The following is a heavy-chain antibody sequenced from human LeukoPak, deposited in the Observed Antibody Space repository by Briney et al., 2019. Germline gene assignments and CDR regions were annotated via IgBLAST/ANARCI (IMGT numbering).Heavy chain of an antibody. CDR2: ISGSGSTS. V-gene: IGHV3-23*01. CDR3: ATRGYITLVRRFDP. J-gene: IGHJ5*02. D-gene: IGHD3-10*01. CDR1: GFTFSNYA. Sequence: GGSLRLSCAASGFTFSNYAMSWVRQAPGKGLEWVSAISGSGSTSYYADSVKGRFTISRDNSKNTLYLQMNSLRAEDTAVYYCATRGYITLVRRFDPWGQGTLVTVSS.